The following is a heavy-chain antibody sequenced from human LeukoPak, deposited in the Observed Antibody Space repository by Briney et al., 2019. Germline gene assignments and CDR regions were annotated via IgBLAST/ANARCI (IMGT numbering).Heavy chain of an antibody. V-gene: IGHV3-48*02. CDR2: IIVISSTI. CDR3: ARDHYSRNDH. J-gene: IGHJ4*02. Sequence: GGSLRLSCAASGSTFSTYSMTWVRQAPGKGLEWVSYIIVISSTIYYAGSVKGRFTISRDHAKNSVYLQMISLRDEDTAVYYCARDHYSRNDHWGQGTMVTVCS. CDR1: GSTFSTYS. D-gene: IGHD6-13*01.